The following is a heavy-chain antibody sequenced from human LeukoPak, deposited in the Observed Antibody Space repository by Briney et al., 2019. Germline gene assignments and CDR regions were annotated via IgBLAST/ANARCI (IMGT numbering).Heavy chain of an antibody. CDR1: GYNFTNDW. Sequence: GESLKISCKGSGYNFTNDWIGWVRQMPGKGLEWMGIVYPGDSDTRYSPSFQGQVTISADKSISTAYLQWSSLKASDTAIYYCARHGPTLYYFDYWGQGTLVTVSS. CDR3: ARHGPTLYYFDY. CDR2: VYPGDSDT. V-gene: IGHV5-51*01. J-gene: IGHJ4*02.